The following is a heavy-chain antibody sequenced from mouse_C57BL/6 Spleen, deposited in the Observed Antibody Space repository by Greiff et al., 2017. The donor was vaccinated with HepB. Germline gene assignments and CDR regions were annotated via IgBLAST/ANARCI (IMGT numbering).Heavy chain of an antibody. Sequence: DVKLVESEGGLVQPGSSMKLSCTASGFTFSDYYMAWVRQVPEKGLEWVANINYDGSSTYYLDSLKSRFIISRDNAKNILYLQMSSLKSEDTATYYCARTGYGYAMDYWGQGTSVTVSS. D-gene: IGHD3-1*01. CDR2: INYDGSST. CDR1: GFTFSDYY. J-gene: IGHJ4*01. V-gene: IGHV5-16*01. CDR3: ARTGYGYAMDY.